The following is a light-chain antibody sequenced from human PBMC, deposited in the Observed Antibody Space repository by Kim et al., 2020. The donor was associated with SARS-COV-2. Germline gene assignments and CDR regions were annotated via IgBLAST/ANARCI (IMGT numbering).Light chain of an antibody. J-gene: IGLJ2*01. CDR1: VLAKKY. V-gene: IGLV3-27*01. Sequence: YELTQPSSVSVSPGQTARITCSGDVLAKKYARWFQQKPGQAPVLVIYKDSERPSGIPERFSGSRSGTTATLTISGAQVEDEADYSCYSAPDNNVLLGGGTQRTV. CDR3: YSAPDNNVL. CDR2: KDS.